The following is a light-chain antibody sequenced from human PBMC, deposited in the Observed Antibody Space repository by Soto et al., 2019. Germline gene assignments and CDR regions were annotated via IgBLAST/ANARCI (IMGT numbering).Light chain of an antibody. J-gene: IGLJ2*01. V-gene: IGLV2-14*03. CDR2: DVN. CDR1: SNDIGAYDY. Sequence: QSALTQPASVSGSPGQSVTISCTGTSNDIGAYDYVSWYQQVPGKAPKLLIFDVNYRPSEISRRFSGSKSGNSASLTISALQPADEADYYCSAYTNANTLTFGGGTKGPS. CDR3: SAYTNANTLT.